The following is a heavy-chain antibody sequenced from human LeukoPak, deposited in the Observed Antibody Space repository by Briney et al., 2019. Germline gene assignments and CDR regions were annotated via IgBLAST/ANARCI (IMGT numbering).Heavy chain of an antibody. CDR1: GGTFGSYA. D-gene: IGHD1-14*01. Sequence: GASVKVSCKASGGTFGSYAISWVRQAPGQGLEWMGGIIPIFGTANYAQKFQGRVTITADESTSTAYMELSSLRSEDTAVYYCARAHRGRLTGLDYWGQGTLVTVSS. V-gene: IGHV1-69*13. J-gene: IGHJ4*02. CDR2: IIPIFGTA. CDR3: ARAHRGRLTGLDY.